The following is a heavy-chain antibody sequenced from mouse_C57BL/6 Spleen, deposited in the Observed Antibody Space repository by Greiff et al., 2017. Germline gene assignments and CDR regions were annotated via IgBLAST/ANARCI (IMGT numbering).Heavy chain of an antibody. D-gene: IGHD2-4*01. Sequence: QVQLQQPGAELVRPGTSVKLSCKASGYTFTSYWMHWVKQRPGQGLEWIGVIDPSDSYTNYNQKFKGKGTLTVDTSSSTAYMQLSSLTSEDSAVYYCARSYYDYDWYFDVWGTGTTVTVSS. V-gene: IGHV1-59*01. CDR3: ARSYYDYDWYFDV. CDR1: GYTFTSYW. CDR2: IDPSDSYT. J-gene: IGHJ1*03.